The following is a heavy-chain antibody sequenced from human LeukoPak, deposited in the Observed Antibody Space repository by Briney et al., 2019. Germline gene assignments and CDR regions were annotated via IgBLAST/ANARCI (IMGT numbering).Heavy chain of an antibody. Sequence: GGSLRLSCAASGFTFRNYGMNWVRQAPGKGLEWVSGISPSGDITYYADSVKGRFTISRDNSKNTLYLQMNSLRAEDTAVYYCAKADWRTLTFSEYYFDYWGQGTLVTVSS. D-gene: IGHD3-16*01. CDR1: GFTFRNYG. J-gene: IGHJ4*02. CDR3: AKADWRTLTFSEYYFDY. V-gene: IGHV3-23*01. CDR2: ISPSGDIT.